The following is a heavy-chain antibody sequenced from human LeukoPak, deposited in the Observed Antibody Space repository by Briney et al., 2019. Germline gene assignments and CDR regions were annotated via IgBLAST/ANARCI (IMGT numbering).Heavy chain of an antibody. V-gene: IGHV3-30*03. CDR3: ARGPYYDILTGYDYGMDV. CDR2: ISYDGSNK. J-gene: IGHJ6*02. Sequence: GGSLRLSCAASGFTFSSYGMHWVRQAPGKGLEWVAVISYDGSNKYYADSVKGRFTISRDNSKNTLYLQMNSLRAEDTAVYYCARGPYYDILTGYDYGMDVWGQGTTVTVSS. D-gene: IGHD3-9*01. CDR1: GFTFSSYG.